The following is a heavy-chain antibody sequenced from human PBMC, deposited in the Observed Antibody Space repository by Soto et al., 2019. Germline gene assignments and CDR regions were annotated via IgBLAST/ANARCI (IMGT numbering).Heavy chain of an antibody. CDR1: GGSITNYY. Sequence: QVQLQESGPGLVKPSETLSLTCTVSGGSITNYYGTWFRQPPGKGLEWMGYCNNDGYSAYNLSLKRRVTLSMDASKTQFSLMLESVTATDTAVYYCARHGFGPLHGLVDVWGPGTTVIVSS. CDR2: CNNDGYS. J-gene: IGHJ6*02. V-gene: IGHV4-59*08. CDR3: ARHGFGPLHGLVDV. D-gene: IGHD3-10*01.